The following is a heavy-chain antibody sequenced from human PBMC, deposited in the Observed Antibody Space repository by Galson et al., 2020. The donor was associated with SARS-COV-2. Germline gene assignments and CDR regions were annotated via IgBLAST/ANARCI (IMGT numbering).Heavy chain of an antibody. CDR3: ARGQYYFDY. Sequence: GESLKISCAASGFIFSDYGMHWVRQTPDKGLEWVAIISDDGSRKVYADSVKGRLTISRDNSKNTLFLQMSSLRAEDTAVYYCARGQYYFDYWGQGTLVTVSS. CDR2: ISDDGSRK. CDR1: GFIFSDYG. V-gene: IGHV3-30*03. J-gene: IGHJ4*02.